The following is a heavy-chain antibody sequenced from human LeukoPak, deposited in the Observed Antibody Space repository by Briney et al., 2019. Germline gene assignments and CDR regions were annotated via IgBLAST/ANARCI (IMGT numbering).Heavy chain of an antibody. J-gene: IGHJ4*02. CDR2: IWYDGSNK. CDR1: GFTFSSYG. Sequence: PGGSLRLSCAASGFTFSSYGMNWVRQAPGKGLEWVAVIWYDGSNKYYADSVKGRFTISRDNSKNTLYLQMNSLRAEDTAVYYCATRGAYCGGDCYSDFDYWGQGTLVTVSS. CDR3: ATRGAYCGGDCYSDFDY. D-gene: IGHD2-21*02. V-gene: IGHV3-33*01.